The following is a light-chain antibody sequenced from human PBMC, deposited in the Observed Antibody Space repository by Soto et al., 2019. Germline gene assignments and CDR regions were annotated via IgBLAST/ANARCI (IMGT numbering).Light chain of an antibody. Sequence: QSVLTQPPSVSGAPGQRVTISCTGSSSNIGAGYDVHWYQQLPGTAPKLLIYGNSNRPSGVPDRFSGSKSGTSASLDITGLQAEDEADYYCQSYDSSLSGDVFGTGTKLTVL. J-gene: IGLJ1*01. CDR3: QSYDSSLSGDV. CDR2: GNS. CDR1: SSNIGAGYD. V-gene: IGLV1-40*01.